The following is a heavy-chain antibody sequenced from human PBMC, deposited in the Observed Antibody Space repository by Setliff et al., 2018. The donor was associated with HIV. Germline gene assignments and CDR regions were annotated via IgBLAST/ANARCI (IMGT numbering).Heavy chain of an antibody. CDR1: GYTFTSYY. D-gene: IGHD3-22*01. Sequence: ASVKVSCKASGYTFTSYYIHWVRQAPGQGLEWMGRINPSGGSTSYAQKFQGRVTMTRDTSTSTVYMELSSLRSEDTAVYYCARSRTSSGYYGVTGYGMDVWGQGTTVTVSS. CDR2: INPSGGST. CDR3: ARSRTSSGYYGVTGYGMDV. V-gene: IGHV1-46*01. J-gene: IGHJ6*02.